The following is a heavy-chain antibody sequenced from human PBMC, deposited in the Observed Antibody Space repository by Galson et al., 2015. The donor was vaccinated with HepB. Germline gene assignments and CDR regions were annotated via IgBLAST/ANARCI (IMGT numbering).Heavy chain of an antibody. J-gene: IGHJ6*02. D-gene: IGHD3-10*01. Sequence: SVKVSCKASGYTFTSYYMHWVRQAPGQGLEWMGIINPSGGSTSYAQKFQGRVTMTRDTSTSTVYMELSSLRSEDTAVYYCARDGPQLLWFGESPGNYYGMDVWGQGTTVTVSS. CDR3: ARDGPQLLWFGESPGNYYGMDV. CDR1: GYTFTSYY. V-gene: IGHV1-46*01. CDR2: INPSGGST.